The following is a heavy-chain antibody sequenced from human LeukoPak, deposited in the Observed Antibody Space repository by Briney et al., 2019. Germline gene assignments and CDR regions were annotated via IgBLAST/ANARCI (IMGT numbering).Heavy chain of an antibody. V-gene: IGHV5-51*01. CDR1: GYIFSNYW. D-gene: IGHD2-21*02. J-gene: IGHJ4*02. CDR2: IYPGDSNT. CDR3: ARQPLVRDCGGDCEFDY. Sequence: GESLKISCKGSGYIFSNYWLGWVRQMPGKGLEWIGIIYPGDSNTRYSPSFQGQVTISADKSISTASLQWTSLKASDTAIYYCARQPLVRDCGGDCEFDYWGQGTRVSVSS.